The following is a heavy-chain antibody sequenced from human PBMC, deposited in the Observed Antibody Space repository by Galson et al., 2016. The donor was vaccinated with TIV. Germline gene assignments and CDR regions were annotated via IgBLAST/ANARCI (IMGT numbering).Heavy chain of an antibody. CDR3: ARNEDTGMVGGVEY. V-gene: IGHV1-18*01. CDR2: ISGYNGNA. CDR1: GYFFNSYG. J-gene: IGHJ4*02. Sequence: SVKVSCKASGYFFNSYGLTWLRQAPGQGLEWMGLISGYNGNANYAQKFQGRVTMTTDTSTSTSYLELRNLRSDDTAVYFCARNEDTGMVGGVEYWGQGTLVTVSS. D-gene: IGHD5-18*01.